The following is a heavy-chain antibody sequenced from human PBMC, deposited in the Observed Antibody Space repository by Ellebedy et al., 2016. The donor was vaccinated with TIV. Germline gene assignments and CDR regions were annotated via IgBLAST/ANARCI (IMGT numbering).Heavy chain of an antibody. CDR2: IHYGGST. V-gene: IGHV4-61*01. Sequence: SETLSLTXTVSGGSVSSDIYYWSWIRPPPGKGLEWIGYIHYGGSTDYNPSLRSRVTISIDTSKNQISLKLNSVTAADTALYYCARADRSNGFVWYFDHWGQGTLVTVSS. D-gene: IGHD3-10*01. CDR1: GGSVSSDIYY. J-gene: IGHJ4*02. CDR3: ARADRSNGFVWYFDH.